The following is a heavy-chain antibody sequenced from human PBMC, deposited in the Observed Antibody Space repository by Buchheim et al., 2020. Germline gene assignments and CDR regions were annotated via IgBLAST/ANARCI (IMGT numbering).Heavy chain of an antibody. CDR2: IYYSGCT. V-gene: IGHV4-31*03. CDR3: ARVVDFKYDFWSGRGWFDP. Sequence: QVQLQESGPGLVQPSQTRSLSCTVSGGSISSGGYYWSWIRQHPGKGLEWIGYIYYSGCTYYNPSLKSRVTISVDKSKNQFCLKLSSVTAADTAVYYCARVVDFKYDFWSGRGWFDPWGQGTL. D-gene: IGHD3-3*01. CDR1: GGSISSGGYY. J-gene: IGHJ5*02.